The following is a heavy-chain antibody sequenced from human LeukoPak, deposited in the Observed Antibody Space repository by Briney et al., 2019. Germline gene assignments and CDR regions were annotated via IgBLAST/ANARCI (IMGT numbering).Heavy chain of an antibody. CDR2: IIPIFGTA. Sequence: GASVKVSCKASGGTFSSYAISWVRQAPGQRLEWMGGIIPIFGTANYAQKFQGRVTITADESTSTAYMELSSLRSEDTAVYYCAGDLAQVAGTDYWGQGTLVTVSS. D-gene: IGHD6-19*01. J-gene: IGHJ4*02. CDR3: AGDLAQVAGTDY. CDR1: GGTFSSYA. V-gene: IGHV1-69*13.